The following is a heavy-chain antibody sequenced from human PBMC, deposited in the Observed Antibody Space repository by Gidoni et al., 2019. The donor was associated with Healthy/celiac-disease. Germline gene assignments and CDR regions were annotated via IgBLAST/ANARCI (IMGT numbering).Heavy chain of an antibody. D-gene: IGHD6-19*01. J-gene: IGHJ4*02. V-gene: IGHV3-48*03. Sequence: SGFTFSSYEMNCVRQAPGKGLEWVSYISSSGSTIYYADSVKGRFTISRDKAKNSLYLQMNSLRAEDTAVYYCAREPYSSGWYSGYDYWGQGTLVTVSS. CDR3: AREPYSSGWYSGYDY. CDR1: GFTFSSYE. CDR2: ISSSGSTI.